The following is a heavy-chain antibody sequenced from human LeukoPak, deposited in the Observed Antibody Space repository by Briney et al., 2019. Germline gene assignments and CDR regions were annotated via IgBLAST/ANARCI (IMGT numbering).Heavy chain of an antibody. Sequence: GGSLRLSCAASGFTFSDSALIWVRQAPGKGLEWISAIGGTGNTYYADSVKGRFTIFRDNSKNTVYLQMNSLRAEDTALYYCGKDPNGDYVGAFDFWGQGTMVTVSS. J-gene: IGHJ3*01. CDR3: GKDPNGDYVGAFDF. D-gene: IGHD4-17*01. CDR1: GFTFSDSA. CDR2: IGGTGNT. V-gene: IGHV3-23*01.